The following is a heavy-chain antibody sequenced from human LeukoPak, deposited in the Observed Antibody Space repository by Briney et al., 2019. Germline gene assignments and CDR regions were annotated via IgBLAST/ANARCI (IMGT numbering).Heavy chain of an antibody. Sequence: ASVKVSCKASGYTFPGYGISWVRQAPGQGLEWMGWINANNGDTHYAQEVQGRVTMTTDTSTSTAYMDLRSLKSDDTAVYYCARHLYSRRMHYYGSGSYFAYWGQGTLVTVSS. CDR3: ARHLYSRRMHYYGSGSYFAY. J-gene: IGHJ4*02. CDR2: INANNGDT. D-gene: IGHD3-10*01. CDR1: GYTFPGYG. V-gene: IGHV1-18*01.